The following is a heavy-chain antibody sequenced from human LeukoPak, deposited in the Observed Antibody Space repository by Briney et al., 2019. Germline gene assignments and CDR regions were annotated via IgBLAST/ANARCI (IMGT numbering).Heavy chain of an antibody. V-gene: IGHV4-4*08. CDR3: AREGTTVTTGRAFDI. Sequence: PSETLSLTCTVSGGSISTYYLSWIRQPPGKGLEWIGFIYNEVSTSYSPSLKSRVTISVDMSKNQFSLKLSSVSAADTAVYYCAREGTTVTTGRAFDIWGQGTMVTVSS. J-gene: IGHJ3*02. CDR1: GGSISTYY. D-gene: IGHD4-17*01. CDR2: IYNEVST.